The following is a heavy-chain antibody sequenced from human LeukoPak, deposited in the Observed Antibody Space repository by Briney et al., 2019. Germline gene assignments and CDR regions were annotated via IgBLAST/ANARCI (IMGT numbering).Heavy chain of an antibody. D-gene: IGHD3-22*01. CDR2: IYTSGST. Sequence: SETLSLTCSVSGGSISSGSYYWSWIRQPAGKRLEWIGRIYTSGSTNYNPSLKSRVTISIDTSMNQFSLKLSSVTAADTAVYYCAREYYDSNKAPALDIWGQGTMVTVSS. CDR1: GGSISSGSYY. J-gene: IGHJ3*02. CDR3: AREYYDSNKAPALDI. V-gene: IGHV4-61*02.